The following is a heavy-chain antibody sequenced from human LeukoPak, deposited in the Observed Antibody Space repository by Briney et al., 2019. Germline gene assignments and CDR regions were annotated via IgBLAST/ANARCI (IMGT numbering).Heavy chain of an antibody. J-gene: IGHJ4*02. Sequence: ASVKVSCKVSGYTLTELSMHWVRQAPGKGLEWMGGFDPEDGETIYAQKFQGRVTTTEDTSTDTAYMELSSLRSEDTAVYYCARDRDGGYDSADYWGQGTLVTVSS. CDR2: FDPEDGET. D-gene: IGHD5-12*01. CDR3: ARDRDGGYDSADY. CDR1: GYTLTELS. V-gene: IGHV1-24*01.